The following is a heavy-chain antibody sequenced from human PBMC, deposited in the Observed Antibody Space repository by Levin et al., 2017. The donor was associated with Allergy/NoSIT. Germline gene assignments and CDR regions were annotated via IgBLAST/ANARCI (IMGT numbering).Heavy chain of an antibody. V-gene: IGHV4-34*01. J-gene: IGHJ4*02. Sequence: SETLSLTCAVYGGSFSGYYWSWIRQPPGKGLEWIGEINHSGSTNYNPSLKSRVTISVDTSKNQFSLKLSSVTAADTAVYYCARESLNGYYFDYWGQGTLVTVSS. CDR2: INHSGST. CDR1: GGSFSGYY. D-gene: IGHD2-8*01. CDR3: ARESLNGYYFDY.